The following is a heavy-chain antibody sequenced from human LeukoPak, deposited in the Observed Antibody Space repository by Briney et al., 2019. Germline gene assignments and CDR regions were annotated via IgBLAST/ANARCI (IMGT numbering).Heavy chain of an antibody. D-gene: IGHD6-6*01. CDR3: ARSIAARPPYYYYYMDV. CDR1: GYTFTCYY. CDR2: INPNSGGT. V-gene: IGHV1-2*02. J-gene: IGHJ6*03. Sequence: GASVKVSCKASGYTFTCYYMHWVRQAPGQGLKWMGWINPNSGGTNYAQKFQGRVTMTRDTSISTAYMELSRLRSDDTAVYYCARSIAARPPYYYYYMDVWSKGTTVTVSS.